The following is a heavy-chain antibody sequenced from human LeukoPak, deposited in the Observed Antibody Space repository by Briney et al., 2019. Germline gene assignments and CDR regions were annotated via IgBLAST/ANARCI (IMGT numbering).Heavy chain of an antibody. J-gene: IGHJ4*02. Sequence: GGSLRLSCAASGFTFSSYAMTWVHQAPGKGLEWVSGISGNGISTYYADSVKGRFTISRDNSKNTLYLQMNSLRAEDTAVYYCAERHLSYGDSSPIDYWGQGTLVTVSS. CDR1: GFTFSSYA. CDR3: AERHLSYGDSSPIDY. D-gene: IGHD4-17*01. CDR2: ISGNGIST. V-gene: IGHV3-23*01.